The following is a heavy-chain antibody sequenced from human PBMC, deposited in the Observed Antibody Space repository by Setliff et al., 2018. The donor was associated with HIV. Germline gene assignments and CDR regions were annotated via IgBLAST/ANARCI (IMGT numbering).Heavy chain of an antibody. J-gene: IGHJ4*02. V-gene: IGHV4-59*11. Sequence: SETLSLTCTVSGPSINIHYWSWIRQSPGKAFEWIGYIYSTGSTNYNPSLQSRVTISMIASRNQFSLKVTSVTAADTAVYYCAKGAGFYGDYTFDHWGQGRQVTVSS. CDR2: IYSTGST. D-gene: IGHD4-17*01. CDR3: AKGAGFYGDYTFDH. CDR1: GPSINIHY.